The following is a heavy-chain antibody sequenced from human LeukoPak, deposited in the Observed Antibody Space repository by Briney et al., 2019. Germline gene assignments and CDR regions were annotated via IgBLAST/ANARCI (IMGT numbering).Heavy chain of an antibody. CDR1: GDSISSSNYY. J-gene: IGHJ4*02. CDR3: AREAKYGSGSYVDY. D-gene: IGHD3-10*01. CDR2: IHYSGST. V-gene: IGHV4-39*07. Sequence: PSETLSLTCTVSGDSISSSNYYWGWIRQPPGKGLEWIGSIHYSGSTYYNPSLKTRVTISVETSKKQFYLKLRSVTAADTAVYCCAREAKYGSGSYVDYWGQGTLVTVSS.